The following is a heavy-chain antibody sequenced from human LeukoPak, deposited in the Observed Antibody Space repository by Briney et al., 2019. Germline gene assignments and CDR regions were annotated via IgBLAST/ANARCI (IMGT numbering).Heavy chain of an antibody. CDR1: GYSISSGYY. J-gene: IGHJ4*02. CDR2: IYHSGST. V-gene: IGHV4-38-2*02. Sequence: SETLSLTCTVSGYSISSGYYWGWIRQPPGKGLEWIGSIYHSGSTYYNPSLKSRVTISVDTSKNQFSLKLSSVTAADTAVYYCARGDHDMYGVYSYYFDHWGQGTLVTVSS. D-gene: IGHD4-17*01. CDR3: ARGDHDMYGVYSYYFDH.